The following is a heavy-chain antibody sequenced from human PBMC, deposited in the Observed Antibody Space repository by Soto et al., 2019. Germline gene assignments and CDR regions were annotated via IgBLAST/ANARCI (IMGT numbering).Heavy chain of an antibody. J-gene: IGHJ6*02. V-gene: IGHV2-5*01. CDR1: GFSLSTSGRG. D-gene: IGHD2-21*02. CDR2: LCWSDDQ. CDR3: AHVPLYCGGYCDHYGMDV. Sequence: SGPTQVNPTQPLTLPCTLSGFSLSTSGRGVGWIRLPPGKALEWLALLCWSDDQRYSLSLKCRRTITKDTSKNQVVLKMNNMDPVDTATYFCAHVPLYCGGYCDHYGMDVWGQGTTVTVSS.